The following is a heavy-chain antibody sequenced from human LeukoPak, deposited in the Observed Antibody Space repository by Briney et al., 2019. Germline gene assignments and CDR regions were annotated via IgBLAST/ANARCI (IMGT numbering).Heavy chain of an antibody. CDR2: IKQDGSQ. D-gene: IGHD4-17*01. CDR1: GFTFSRHW. Sequence: GGSLRLSCAASGFTFSRHWMGWVRQAPGKGLERVASIKQDGSQYYVVSVKGRFFISRENDKNSVSIQMNSLRGEDTAFYYCARGPDFGDRLDYFDYWGQGTLVTVS. CDR3: ARGPDFGDRLDYFDY. J-gene: IGHJ4*02. V-gene: IGHV3-7*01.